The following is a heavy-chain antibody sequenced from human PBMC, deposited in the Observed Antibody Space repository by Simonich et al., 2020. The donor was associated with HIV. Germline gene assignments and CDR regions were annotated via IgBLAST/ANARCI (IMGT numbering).Heavy chain of an antibody. J-gene: IGHJ4*02. CDR3: ARDGRLTGTLFDY. D-gene: IGHD1-1*01. CDR1: GFSFSSYE. Sequence: EVQLVESGGGLVQPGGSLRLSCAASGFSFSSYEMNWVRQAPGKGLEWSSFISSSGSTIYYADSVKGRVIISRDNAENSLYLQMNSLRAEDTAFYYCARDGRLTGTLFDYWGQGTLVTVSS. CDR2: ISSSGSTI. V-gene: IGHV3-48*03.